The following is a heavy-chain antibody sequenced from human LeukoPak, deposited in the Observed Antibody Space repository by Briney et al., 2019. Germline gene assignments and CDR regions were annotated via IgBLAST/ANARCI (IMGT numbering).Heavy chain of an antibody. D-gene: IGHD3-10*01. CDR3: AKEGAYPIITYDS. J-gene: IGHJ5*01. CDR1: GFTFSSYW. Sequence: GGSLRLSCAASGFTFSSYWMNWVRQAPGKGLEWVANIKRDGNEKNYVDSVRGRFSISRDNAKNSLHLQMDSLRAEDTAVYYCAKEGAYPIITYDSWGQGALVTVSS. V-gene: IGHV3-7*01. CDR2: IKRDGNEK.